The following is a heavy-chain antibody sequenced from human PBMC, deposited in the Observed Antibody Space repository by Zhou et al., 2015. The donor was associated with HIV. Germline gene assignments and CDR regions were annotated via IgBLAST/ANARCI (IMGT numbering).Heavy chain of an antibody. J-gene: IGHJ4*02. CDR3: ARDRGXSGWFGPFDY. CDR2: INAGNGNT. Sequence: QVQLVQSGAEVKKPGASVKVSCKASGYTFTSYAMHWVRQAPGQRLEWMGWINAGNGNTKYSQKFQGRVTITRDTSASTAYMELSSLRSEDTAVYYCARDRGXSGWFGPFDYWGQGTWSPSPQ. CDR1: GYTFTSYA. V-gene: IGHV1-3*01. D-gene: IGHD6-19*01.